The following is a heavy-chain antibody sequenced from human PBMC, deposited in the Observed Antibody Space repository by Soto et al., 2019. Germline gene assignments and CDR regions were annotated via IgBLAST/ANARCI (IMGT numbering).Heavy chain of an antibody. CDR1: GFTFDDYA. CDR2: ISWNSGSI. CDR3: AKDITDGSGWYFTGDY. V-gene: IGHV3-9*01. Sequence: GGSLRLSCAASGFTFDDYAMHWVRQAPGKGLEWVSGISWNSGSIGYADSVKGRFTISRDNAKNSLYLQMNSLRAEDTALYYCAKDITDGSGWYFTGDYWGQGTLVTVSS. J-gene: IGHJ4*02. D-gene: IGHD6-19*01.